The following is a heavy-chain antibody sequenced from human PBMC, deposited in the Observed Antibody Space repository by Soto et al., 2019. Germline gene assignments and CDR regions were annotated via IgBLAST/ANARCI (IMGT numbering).Heavy chain of an antibody. CDR1: GGSISSSNW. CDR2: IYHSGST. CDR3: ARDQKPIVVVPAAIRAGGWFDP. Sequence: QVQLQESGPGLVKPSGTLSLTCAVSGGSISSSNWWSWVRQPPGKGLEWIGEIYHSGSTNYNPSLETRITISVDKSKKQFSLKLSSVTDADTAVYYCARDQKPIVVVPAAIRAGGWFDPWGQGTLVTVSS. V-gene: IGHV4-4*02. D-gene: IGHD2-2*01. J-gene: IGHJ5*02.